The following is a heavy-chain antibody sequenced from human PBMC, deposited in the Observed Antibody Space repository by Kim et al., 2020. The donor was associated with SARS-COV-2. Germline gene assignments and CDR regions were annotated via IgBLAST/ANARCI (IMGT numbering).Heavy chain of an antibody. J-gene: IGHJ5*02. CDR3: ARDGYSYGAWFDP. D-gene: IGHD5-18*01. Sequence: NYAQKLRGRVTMTRDTSPTTAYMGRSRLRSDDTAVYYCARDGYSYGAWFDPWGQGTLVTVSS. V-gene: IGHV1-2*02.